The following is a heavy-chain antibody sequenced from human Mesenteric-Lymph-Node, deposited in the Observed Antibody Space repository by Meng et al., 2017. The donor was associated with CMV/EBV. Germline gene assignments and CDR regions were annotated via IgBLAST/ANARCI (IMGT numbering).Heavy chain of an antibody. D-gene: IGHD3-9*01. CDR2: INHSGST. J-gene: IGHJ4*02. Sequence: QVQLLQWGAGLLKPSETLSVTCAGYGGSFRGYYWNWIRQSPEKGLEWIGEINHSGSTTYNPSFTSRIIISVDTSTNQISLNMSSVTAADTAVYYCARGSSYDILTGYFDYWGQGALVTVSS. CDR1: GGSFRGYY. CDR3: ARGSSYDILTGYFDY. V-gene: IGHV4-34*01.